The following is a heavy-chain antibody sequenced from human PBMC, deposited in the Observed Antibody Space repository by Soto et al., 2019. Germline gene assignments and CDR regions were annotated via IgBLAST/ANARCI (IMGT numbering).Heavy chain of an antibody. J-gene: IGHJ4*02. CDR2: ISNDGSNQ. CDR1: GFTFSNYI. V-gene: IGHV3-30-3*01. CDR3: ARDPKRIYRHLDN. D-gene: IGHD3-16*02. Sequence: PGGSLRLSCAASGFTFSNYILHWVRQAPGKGLEWVAVISNDGSNQYYADSVKGRFTISRDNSKNSLYLQMYSLRVEDTALYYCARDPKRIYRHLDNWGLGTLVTVSS.